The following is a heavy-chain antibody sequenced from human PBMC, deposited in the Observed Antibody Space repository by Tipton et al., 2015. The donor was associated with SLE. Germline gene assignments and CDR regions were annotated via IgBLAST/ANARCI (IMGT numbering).Heavy chain of an antibody. J-gene: IGHJ6*03. D-gene: IGHD4-23*01. V-gene: IGHV4-39*07. Sequence: TLSLTCTVSGGSISNTKYYWGWVRQPPGKGLEWIGSVYYSGTTHYNPSLKSRVTISVDTSKNQFSLKVTSVTAADTAVYYCARLPVVYYYYMDVWGKGTTVTVSS. CDR3: ARLPVVYYYYMDV. CDR1: GGSISNTKYY. CDR2: VYYSGTT.